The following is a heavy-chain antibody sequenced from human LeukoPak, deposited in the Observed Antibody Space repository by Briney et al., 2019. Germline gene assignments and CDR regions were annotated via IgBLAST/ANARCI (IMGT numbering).Heavy chain of an antibody. CDR1: GYSFTSYW. CDR3: ARAIGRTSGWLES. V-gene: IGHV5-51*01. J-gene: IGHJ4*02. D-gene: IGHD6-19*01. CDR2: IYPGDSDT. Sequence: GESLKISCKGSGYSFTSYWIAWVRQMPGKGLEWMGMIYPGDSDTRYNPSFQGQVTISADKSISTAYLQWNSLKASDTAIYYCARAIGRTSGWLESWGQGTLVTVSS.